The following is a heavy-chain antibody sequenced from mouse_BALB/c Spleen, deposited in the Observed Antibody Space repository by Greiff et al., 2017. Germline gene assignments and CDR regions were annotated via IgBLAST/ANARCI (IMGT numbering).Heavy chain of an antibody. CDR2: INPSTGYT. Sequence: QVQLQQSGAELAKPGASVKMSCKASGYTFTSCWMHWVKQRPGQGLEWIGYINPSTGYTEYNQKFKDKATLTADKSSSTAYMQLSSLTSEDSAVYYCARSGPIYYDFAYWGQGTLVTVSA. CDR3: ARSGPIYYDFAY. CDR1: GYTFTSCW. J-gene: IGHJ3*01. V-gene: IGHV1-7*01. D-gene: IGHD2-4*01.